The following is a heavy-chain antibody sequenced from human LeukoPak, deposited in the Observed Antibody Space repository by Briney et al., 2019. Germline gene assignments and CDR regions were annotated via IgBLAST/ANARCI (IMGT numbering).Heavy chain of an antibody. CDR3: ARPPGSYDPFDY. J-gene: IGHJ4*02. D-gene: IGHD1-26*01. Sequence: ASVKVSCKASGYTFTGYYMHWVRQAPGQGLEWMGWINPNSGGTNHAQKFQGRVTMTRDTSISTAYMELSRLRSDDTAVYYCARPPGSYDPFDYWGQGTLVTVSS. CDR2: INPNSGGT. CDR1: GYTFTGYY. V-gene: IGHV1-2*02.